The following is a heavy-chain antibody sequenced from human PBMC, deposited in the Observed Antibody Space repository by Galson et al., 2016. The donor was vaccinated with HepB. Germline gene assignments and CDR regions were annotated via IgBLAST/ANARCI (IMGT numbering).Heavy chain of an antibody. CDR1: GFILSTYA. D-gene: IGHD3-22*01. Sequence: SLRLSCAASGFILSTYAMHWVRQTPGKGLEWVATISDDGTNQYYVDSVKGRFTISRDNSKNTLYLQMNSLRAEDTAVYYCARDPSGITLIVAAMGYYYGMDFWGQGTTVIVSS. CDR2: ISDDGTNQ. CDR3: ARDPSGITLIVAAMGYYYGMDF. J-gene: IGHJ6*02. V-gene: IGHV3-30*04.